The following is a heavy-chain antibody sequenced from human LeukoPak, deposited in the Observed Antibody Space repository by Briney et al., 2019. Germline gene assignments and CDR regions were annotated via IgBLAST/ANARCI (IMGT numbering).Heavy chain of an antibody. Sequence: ASVTVSCKASGYTFTSYGISWVRHAPGQGLEWMGWISAYNGNTNYAQKLQGRVTMTTDTSTSTAYMELRSLRSDDTAVYYCANLSCSGGSCFFDYWGQGTLVTVSS. CDR2: ISAYNGNT. CDR1: GYTFTSYG. D-gene: IGHD2-15*01. CDR3: ANLSCSGGSCFFDY. J-gene: IGHJ4*02. V-gene: IGHV1-18*01.